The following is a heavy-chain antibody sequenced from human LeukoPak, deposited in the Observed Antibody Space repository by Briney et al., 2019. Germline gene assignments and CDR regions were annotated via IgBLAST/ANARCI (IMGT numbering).Heavy chain of an antibody. D-gene: IGHD3-9*01. CDR3: ARGRGLEGYFDWAIDY. CDR2: IYTSGNT. J-gene: IGHJ4*02. Sequence: PSETLSLTCTVSGGSISSGTYYWSWIRQPAGKGLEWIGLIYTSGNTHYNPSLKSRVTISVHTSKNQFSLNLTSVTAADTAVYYCARGRGLEGYFDWAIDYWGQGTLVTVSS. V-gene: IGHV4-61*02. CDR1: GGSISSGTYY.